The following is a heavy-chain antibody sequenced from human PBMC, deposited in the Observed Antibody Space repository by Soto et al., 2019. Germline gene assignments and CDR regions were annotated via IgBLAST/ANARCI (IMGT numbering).Heavy chain of an antibody. D-gene: IGHD3-22*01. CDR1: GFTFSSYG. V-gene: IGHV3-33*01. Sequence: GGSLRLSCAASGFTFSSYGMHWVRQAPGKGLEWVAVIWYDGSNKYYADSVKGRFTISRDNSKNTLYLQMNSLRAEDTAVYYCARDPPDSSGYYYGFFDYWGQGTLVTVSS. CDR2: IWYDGSNK. J-gene: IGHJ4*02. CDR3: ARDPPDSSGYYYGFFDY.